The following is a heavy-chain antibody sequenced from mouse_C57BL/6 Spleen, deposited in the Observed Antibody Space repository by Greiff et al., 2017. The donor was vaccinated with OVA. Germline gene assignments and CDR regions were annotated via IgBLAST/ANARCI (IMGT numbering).Heavy chain of an antibody. J-gene: IGHJ2*01. CDR1: GFTFSDYG. Sequence: EVKLMESGGGLVKPGGSLKLSCAASGFTFSDYGMAWVRQAPRKGPEWVAFISNLAYSIYYADTVTGRFTISRENAKNTLYLEMSSLRSEDTAMYYCARQSDYYFDYWGQGTTLTVSS. CDR2: ISNLAYSI. CDR3: ARQSDYYFDY. D-gene: IGHD1-3*01. V-gene: IGHV5-15*01.